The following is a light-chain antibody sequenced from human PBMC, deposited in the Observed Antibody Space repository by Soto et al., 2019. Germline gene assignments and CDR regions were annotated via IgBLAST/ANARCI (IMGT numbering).Light chain of an antibody. J-gene: IGLJ2*01. CDR1: SSNIGAGYD. Sequence: QLVLTQPPSVSGAPGQSVTISCTGSSSNIGAGYDVHWYQQLPGTAPKLLMYGNNIRPSGVPDRFSDSKSGTSASLAITGLQAEDEAAYFCQSYDSSLRGLVFGGGTKLTVL. CDR2: GNN. V-gene: IGLV1-40*01. CDR3: QSYDSSLRGLV.